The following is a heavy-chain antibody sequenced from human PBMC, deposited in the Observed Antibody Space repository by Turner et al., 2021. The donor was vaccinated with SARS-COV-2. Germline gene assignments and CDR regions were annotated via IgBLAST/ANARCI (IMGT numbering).Heavy chain of an antibody. CDR1: GGPFRSYA. CDR2: IIPILGIA. Sequence: QVQLVQSGAEVKKPGSSVKVSCKASGGPFRSYAISWFRQAPGQGLEWMGGIIPILGIANYEQKCQGRVTITADKSTSTAYMELSRLRSEDTAVYYCAREVTRDSSGYDYPPDGFDYWGQGTLVTVSS. J-gene: IGHJ4*02. D-gene: IGHD3-22*01. CDR3: AREVTRDSSGYDYPPDGFDY. V-gene: IGHV1-69*10.